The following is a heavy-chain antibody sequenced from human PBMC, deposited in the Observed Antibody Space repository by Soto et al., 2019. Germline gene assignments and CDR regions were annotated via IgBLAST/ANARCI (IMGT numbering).Heavy chain of an antibody. V-gene: IGHV4-34*01. CDR1: GGSFSGYY. J-gene: IGHJ5*02. CDR2: INHSGST. Sequence: SESLSLTCAVYGGSFSGYYWSWIRQPPGKGLEWIGEINHSGSTNYNPSLKSRVTISVDTSKNQFSLKLSSVTAADTAVYYCARCGIVVVPAAIRKKHNWFDPWGQGTLVTVSS. CDR3: ARCGIVVVPAAIRKKHNWFDP. D-gene: IGHD2-2*01.